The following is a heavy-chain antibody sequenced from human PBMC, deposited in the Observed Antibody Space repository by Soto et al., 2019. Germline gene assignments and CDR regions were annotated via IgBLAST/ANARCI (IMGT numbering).Heavy chain of an antibody. Sequence: EVQLVESGGGLVKPGGSLRLSCAASGFTFSSYSMNWVRQAPGKGLEWVSSISSSSSYIYYADSVKGRFTISRDNAKNSLYLQMNSLRAEDTAVYYCSSSTYYYYGMDVWGQGTTVTVSS. J-gene: IGHJ6*02. CDR2: ISSSSSYI. CDR1: GFTFSSYS. CDR3: SSSTYYYYGMDV. D-gene: IGHD6-6*01. V-gene: IGHV3-21*01.